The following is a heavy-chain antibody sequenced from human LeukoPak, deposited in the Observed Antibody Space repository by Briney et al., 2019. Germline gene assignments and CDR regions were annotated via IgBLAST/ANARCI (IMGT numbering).Heavy chain of an antibody. J-gene: IGHJ4*02. CDR2: ISGSGGST. Sequence: GGSLRLSCAASGFTFSDYYMSWVRQAPGKGLEWVSAISGSGGSTYYADSVKGRFTISRDNSKNTLYLQMNSLRAEDTAVYYCAKDLGVVRFLEWSIDYWGQGTLVTVSS. CDR1: GFTFSDYY. D-gene: IGHD3-3*01. CDR3: AKDLGVVRFLEWSIDY. V-gene: IGHV3-23*01.